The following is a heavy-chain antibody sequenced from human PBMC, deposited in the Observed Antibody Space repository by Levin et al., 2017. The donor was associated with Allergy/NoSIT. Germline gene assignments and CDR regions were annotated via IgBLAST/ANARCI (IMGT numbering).Heavy chain of an antibody. CDR3: ARVRGSYYYGMDV. CDR2: INSDGSST. CDR1: GFTFSSYW. Sequence: AGESLKISCAASGFTFSSYWMHWVRQAPGKGLVWVSRINSDGSSTSYADSVKGRFTISRDNAKNTLYLQMNSLRAEDTAVYYCARVRGSYYYGMDVWGQGTTVTVSS. D-gene: IGHD3-16*01. V-gene: IGHV3-74*01. J-gene: IGHJ6*02.